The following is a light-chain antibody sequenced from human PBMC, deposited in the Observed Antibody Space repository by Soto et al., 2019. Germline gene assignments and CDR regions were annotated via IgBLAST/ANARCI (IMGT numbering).Light chain of an antibody. V-gene: IGLV1-40*01. CDR3: QSYDTSLRDYV. J-gene: IGLJ1*01. CDR1: SSNIGAYYD. Sequence: QSVLTQPPSVSGAPGQRVTISCTGSSSNIGAYYDVHWYQQVPGTAPKLLIFSNTNRPSGVPDRFSGSKSGTSASLAITGLQAEDEADYSCQSYDTSLRDYVFGTGTKVTV. CDR2: SNT.